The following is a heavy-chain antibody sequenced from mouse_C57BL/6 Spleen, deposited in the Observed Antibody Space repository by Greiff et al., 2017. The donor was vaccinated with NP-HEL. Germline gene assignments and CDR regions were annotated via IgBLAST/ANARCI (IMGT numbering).Heavy chain of an antibody. J-gene: IGHJ3*01. CDR2: ISSGSSTI. V-gene: IGHV5-17*01. Sequence: EVQLVESGGGLVKPGGSLKLSCAASGFTFSDYGMHWVRQAPEKGLEWVAYISSGSSTIYYADPVKGRFTISRDHAKNTLFLQMTSLRSEDTAMEYGARGSNYGAWFAYWGQGTRVTVSA. D-gene: IGHD2-5*01. CDR3: ARGSNYGAWFAY. CDR1: GFTFSDYG.